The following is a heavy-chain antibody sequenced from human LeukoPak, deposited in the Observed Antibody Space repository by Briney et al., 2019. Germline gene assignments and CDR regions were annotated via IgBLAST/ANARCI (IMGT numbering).Heavy chain of an antibody. D-gene: IGHD3-22*01. CDR3: ARGYYYDSSGYYVDAFDI. CDR1: GGSISSGGYY. V-gene: IGHV4-31*03. Sequence: PSETLSLTCTVSGGSISSGGYYWSWIRQHPGKGLEWIGYIYYSGSTYYNPSLKSRVTISVDTSKNQFSLKLSSVTAADTAVYYCARGYYYDSSGYYVDAFDIWGQGTMVTVSS. J-gene: IGHJ3*02. CDR2: IYYSGST.